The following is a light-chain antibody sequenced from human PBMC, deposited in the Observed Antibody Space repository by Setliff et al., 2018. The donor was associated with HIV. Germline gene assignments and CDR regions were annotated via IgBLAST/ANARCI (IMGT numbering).Light chain of an antibody. CDR3: RAYAGSDTWV. V-gene: IGLV2-23*02. CDR1: STDIGHYGL. Sequence: QSALSQPASVSGSPGQSITISCTGTSTDIGHYGLVSWYQQHPGRAPQLILFDVNKRPSGVSSRFFGSKSGNTASLSISGLQAGDEADYFCRAYAGSDTWVFGTGTKGTV. CDR2: DVN. J-gene: IGLJ1*01.